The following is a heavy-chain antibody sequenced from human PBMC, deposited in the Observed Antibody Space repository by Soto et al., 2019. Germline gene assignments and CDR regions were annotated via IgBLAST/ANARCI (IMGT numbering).Heavy chain of an antibody. Sequence: SETLSLTCTVSGGSLSGYYWSWIRQPPGKGLEWIGNVYYCGCAKYNPSVKRRVSISVDTSKNQFSLNLSSVTAADTAVYYCTRDGDGRMTTNPYYYYGMDVWGPGITVTVS. V-gene: IGHV4-59*01. CDR1: GGSLSGYY. CDR3: TRDGDGRMTTNPYYYYGMDV. CDR2: VYYCGCA. J-gene: IGHJ6*02. D-gene: IGHD2-21*02.